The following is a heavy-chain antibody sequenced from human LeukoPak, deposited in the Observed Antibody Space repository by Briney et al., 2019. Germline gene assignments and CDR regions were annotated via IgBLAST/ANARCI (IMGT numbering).Heavy chain of an antibody. CDR3: ARAPDSSGYSQWYFDL. CDR1: GFTFSSYA. D-gene: IGHD3-22*01. Sequence: PGRSLRLSCAASGFTFSSYAMHWVRQAPGKGLEWVAVISYDGSNKYYADSVKGRFTISRDNSKNTLYLQMNSLRAEDTAVYYCARAPDSSGYSQWYFDLWGRGTLVTVSS. CDR2: ISYDGSNK. V-gene: IGHV3-30-3*01. J-gene: IGHJ2*01.